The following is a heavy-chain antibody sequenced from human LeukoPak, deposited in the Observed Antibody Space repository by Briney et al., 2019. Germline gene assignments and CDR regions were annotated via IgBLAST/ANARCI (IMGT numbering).Heavy chain of an antibody. J-gene: IGHJ3*02. CDR3: ARDEGAKIAFHI. D-gene: IGHD1-26*01. Sequence: ASVKVSCKASGYTFNSNGITWVRQAPGQGLEWMGWISAYNGNTNYAQKLQGRVTMTTDTSMSTAYMELSSLRSEDTAVYYCARDEGAKIAFHIWGQGTMVTVSS. CDR1: GYTFNSNG. CDR2: ISAYNGNT. V-gene: IGHV1-18*01.